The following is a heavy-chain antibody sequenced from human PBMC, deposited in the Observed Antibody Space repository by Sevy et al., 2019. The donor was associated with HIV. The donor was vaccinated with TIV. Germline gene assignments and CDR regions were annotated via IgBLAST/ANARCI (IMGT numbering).Heavy chain of an antibody. Sequence: ASVKVSCKASGYTFSSYEIHWVRQAPGQTLEWRGWIIAGNGNTKYSQKFQGRVTITRDTSASTAYMELSSLRSEDTAVYYCARVFSGYDFAFDIWGQGTMVTVSS. CDR1: GYTFSSYE. CDR2: IIAGNGNT. V-gene: IGHV1-3*01. CDR3: ARVFSGYDFAFDI. D-gene: IGHD5-12*01. J-gene: IGHJ3*02.